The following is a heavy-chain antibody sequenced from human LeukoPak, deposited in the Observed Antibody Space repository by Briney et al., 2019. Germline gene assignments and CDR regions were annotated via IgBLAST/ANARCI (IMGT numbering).Heavy chain of an antibody. D-gene: IGHD1-26*01. J-gene: IGHJ4*02. Sequence: GGSLRLSCAASGFTFSDYYMSWIRQAPGKGLEWVSYISSSGSTIYYADSVKGRSTISRDNAKNSLYLQMNSLRAEDTAVYYCARDRYSGSYPLDYWGQGTLVTVSS. CDR2: ISSSGSTI. CDR3: ARDRYSGSYPLDY. V-gene: IGHV3-11*01. CDR1: GFTFSDYY.